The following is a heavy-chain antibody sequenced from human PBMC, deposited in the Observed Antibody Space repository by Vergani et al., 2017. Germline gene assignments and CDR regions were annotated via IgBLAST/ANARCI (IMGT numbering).Heavy chain of an antibody. CDR1: GFTFSSYA. V-gene: IGHV3-23*04. Sequence: EVQLVESGGGLVQPGGSLRLSCAASGFTFSSYAMSWVRQAPGKGLEWVSAISGSGGSTYYADSVKGRFTISRDNSKNTLYLQMNSLRAEDTAVYYCAKIEQQLVSLYYGMDVWGQGTTVTVSS. D-gene: IGHD6-13*01. CDR2: ISGSGGST. J-gene: IGHJ6*02. CDR3: AKIEQQLVSLYYGMDV.